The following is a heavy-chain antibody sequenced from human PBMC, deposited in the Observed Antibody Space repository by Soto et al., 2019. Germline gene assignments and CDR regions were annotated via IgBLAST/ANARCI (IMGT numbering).Heavy chain of an antibody. CDR3: ARDERGYNYVSDYGLDV. CDR2: IIPTLDIV. J-gene: IGHJ6*02. CDR1: GGTFNSHT. V-gene: IGHV1-69*08. Sequence: QVQLVQSGAELKKPGSSVKVSCEASGGTFNSHTIIAWVRQAPGQGPEWMGRIIPTLDIVDYAQKFQDRVTITEDRPTNTAFMELRSLVSADTAVYYCARDERGYNYVSDYGLDVWGQGTMVTVS. D-gene: IGHD5-18*01.